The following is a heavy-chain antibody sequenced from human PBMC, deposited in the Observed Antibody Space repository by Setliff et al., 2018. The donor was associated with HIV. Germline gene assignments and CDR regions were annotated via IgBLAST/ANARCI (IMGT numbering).Heavy chain of an antibody. CDR3: AKPAATNLVHLDY. Sequence: GGSLRLSCAASGFTFSSYGMNWVRQAPGKGLEWVSAIDGSGGSTYYADSVKGRFTISRDNSKNTLYLQMSSLRAEDTAIYYCAKPAATNLVHLDYWGQGTLVTVSS. CDR1: GFTFSSYG. J-gene: IGHJ4*02. D-gene: IGHD1-26*01. CDR2: IDGSGGST. V-gene: IGHV3-23*01.